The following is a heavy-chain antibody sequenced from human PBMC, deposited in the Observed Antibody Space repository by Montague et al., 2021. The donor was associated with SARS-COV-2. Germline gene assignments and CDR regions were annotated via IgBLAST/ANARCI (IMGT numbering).Heavy chain of an antibody. J-gene: IGHJ4*02. Sequence: QSGAEVKKPGESLKISCRGSGYRFSDYCIAWVRQMPGKGLEWMGIIYPHDSDTRYSPSFEGQVTISADKSVSTAFLQWSSLKASDTAMYYCAIVDGASWHPVGHWGQGALVTVSS. CDR1: GYRFSDYC. CDR3: AIVDGASWHPVGH. V-gene: IGHV5-51*01. D-gene: IGHD2-15*01. CDR2: IYPHDSDT.